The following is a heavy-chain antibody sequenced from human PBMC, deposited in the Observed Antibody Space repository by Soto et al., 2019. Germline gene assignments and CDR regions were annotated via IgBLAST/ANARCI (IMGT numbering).Heavy chain of an antibody. V-gene: IGHV5-10-1*01. J-gene: IGHJ6*02. Sequence: KGSGYSFTSYWISWVRQMPGKGLEWMGRIDPSDSYTNYSPSFQGHVTISADKSISTAYLQWSSLKASDTAMYYCARTSAAGKYYYGMDVWGQGTTVTVSS. CDR3: ARTSAAGKYYYGMDV. CDR1: GYSFTSYW. D-gene: IGHD6-13*01. CDR2: IDPSDSYT.